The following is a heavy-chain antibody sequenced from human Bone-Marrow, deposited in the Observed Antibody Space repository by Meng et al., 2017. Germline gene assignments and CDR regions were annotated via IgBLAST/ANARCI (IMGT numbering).Heavy chain of an antibody. CDR1: GGSISSGDYY. D-gene: IGHD3-3*01. Sequence: QVQLQESGPGLVKPSQTLSLTFTVSGGSISSGDYYCTCIRQPPGKGLEWIGYIYYTGTTYYNPSLKSRLTISVDTSKNQFSLNLTSVTAADTAVYYCARDTDFWSASNWFDPWGPGTLVTVSS. V-gene: IGHV4-30-4*01. CDR2: IYYTGTT. J-gene: IGHJ5*02. CDR3: ARDTDFWSASNWFDP.